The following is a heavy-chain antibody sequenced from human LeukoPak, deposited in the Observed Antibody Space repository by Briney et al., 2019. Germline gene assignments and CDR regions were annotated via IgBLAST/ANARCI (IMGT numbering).Heavy chain of an antibody. D-gene: IGHD3-16*02. Sequence: PGGSLRLSCAASGFTFSTSCVHWLRQAPGKGLVWVSRINSDGSTIDYADSVKGRFTISRDNAKNTLYLQMNSLRVADTATYYCARAGSFRFDYWGQGTLVTVPS. V-gene: IGHV3-74*01. CDR2: INSDGSTI. CDR1: GFTFSTSC. CDR3: ARAGSFRFDY. J-gene: IGHJ4*02.